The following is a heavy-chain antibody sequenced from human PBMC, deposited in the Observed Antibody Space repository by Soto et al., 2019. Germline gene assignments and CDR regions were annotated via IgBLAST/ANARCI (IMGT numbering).Heavy chain of an antibody. CDR1: GFTFSSYG. Sequence: QVQLVESGGGVVQPGRSLRLSCAASGFTFSSYGMHWVRQAPGKGLEWVAVIWYDGSNKYYADSVKGRFTISRDNSKNTLSLQMNSLRAEDTAVYYCARVWEGYCISTSCLSPYGLDVWGQGTTVTVSS. CDR3: ARVWEGYCISTSCLSPYGLDV. V-gene: IGHV3-33*01. CDR2: IWYDGSNK. J-gene: IGHJ6*02. D-gene: IGHD2-2*01.